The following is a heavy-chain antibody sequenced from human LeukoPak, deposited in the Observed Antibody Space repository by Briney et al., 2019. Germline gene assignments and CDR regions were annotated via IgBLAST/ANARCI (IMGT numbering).Heavy chain of an antibody. Sequence: ASVKVSCKASGYTFTGPYIHWMRQAPGQGLEWMGWINPNSGATKYAQKFQGRVTVTRDTSTSTAYMELSGLRGDDTAAYYCARVEYCTKGVCINFDLWGQGTLVTVPS. CDR1: GYTFTGPY. V-gene: IGHV1-2*02. CDR2: INPNSGAT. D-gene: IGHD2-8*01. CDR3: ARVEYCTKGVCINFDL. J-gene: IGHJ4*02.